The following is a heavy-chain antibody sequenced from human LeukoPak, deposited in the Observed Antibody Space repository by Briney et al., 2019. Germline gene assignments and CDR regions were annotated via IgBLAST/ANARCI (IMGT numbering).Heavy chain of an antibody. Sequence: SETLSLTCAVYGGSFSGYYWSWICQPPGKGLEWIGEINHSGSTNYNPSLKSRVTISVDTSKNQFSLKLSSVTAADTAVYYCARDSDSSSWYGNGAEYFQHWGQGTLVTVSS. CDR1: GGSFSGYY. J-gene: IGHJ1*01. V-gene: IGHV4-34*01. CDR3: ARDSDSSSWYGNGAEYFQH. CDR2: INHSGST. D-gene: IGHD6-13*01.